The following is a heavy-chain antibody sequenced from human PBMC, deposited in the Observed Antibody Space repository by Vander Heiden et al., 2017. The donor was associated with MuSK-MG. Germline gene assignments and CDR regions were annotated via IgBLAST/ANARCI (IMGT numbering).Heavy chain of an antibody. CDR2: INHSRST. V-gene: IGHV4-34*01. J-gene: IGHJ4*02. CDR3: ARGSVPSPNFDY. CDR1: GGSFSGYY. D-gene: IGHD6-25*01. Sequence: QVQLQQWAARLLKPSETLSLTCAVDGGSFSGYYWSWIRQPPGKGLEWIGEINHSRSTNYNPSLKSRVTISVDTSKNQFSLKMRSVTTADTAVYYCARGSVPSPNFDYWVQGTMVTVYS.